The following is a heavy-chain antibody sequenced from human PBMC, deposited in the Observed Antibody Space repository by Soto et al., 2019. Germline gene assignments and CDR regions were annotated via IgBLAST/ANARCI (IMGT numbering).Heavy chain of an antibody. CDR1: GGSISSSNW. CDR3: ARNYMIRGVMRWFDP. CDR2: IYHSGST. Sequence: QVQLQESGPGLVKPSGTLSLTCAVSGGSISSSNWWSWVRQPPGKGLEWIGEIYHSGSTNYNPSLKSRVPISADKSTNQFSLQLRSVTAAATAVYYCARNYMIRGVMRWFDPWGQGTLVTVSS. J-gene: IGHJ5*02. V-gene: IGHV4-4*02. D-gene: IGHD3-10*01.